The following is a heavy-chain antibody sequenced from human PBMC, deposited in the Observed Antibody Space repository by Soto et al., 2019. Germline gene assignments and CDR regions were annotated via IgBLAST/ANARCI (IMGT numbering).Heavy chain of an antibody. CDR1: GGSISSSNW. J-gene: IGHJ5*02. Sequence: SETLSLTCAVSGGSISSSNWWSWVRQPPGKGLEWIGEIYHSGSTNYNPSLKSRVTISVDKSKNQFSLKLSSVTAADTAVYYCAREGGNCSSTSCLTPNWFDPWGQGTLVTVSS. CDR3: AREGGNCSSTSCLTPNWFDP. V-gene: IGHV4-4*02. D-gene: IGHD2-2*01. CDR2: IYHSGST.